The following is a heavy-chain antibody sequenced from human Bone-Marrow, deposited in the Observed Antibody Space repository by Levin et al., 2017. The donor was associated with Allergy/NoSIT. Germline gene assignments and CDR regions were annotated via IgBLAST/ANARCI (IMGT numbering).Heavy chain of an antibody. V-gene: IGHV3-74*01. D-gene: IGHD1-26*01. CDR3: ARSTSGSYPYYFDY. CDR2: INSDGSST. Sequence: GGSLRLSCAASGFTFSSYWMHWVRQAPGKGLVWVSRINSDGSSTSYADSVKGRFTISRDNAKNTLYLQMNSLRAEDTAVYYCARSTSGSYPYYFDYWGQGTLVTVSS. J-gene: IGHJ4*02. CDR1: GFTFSSYW.